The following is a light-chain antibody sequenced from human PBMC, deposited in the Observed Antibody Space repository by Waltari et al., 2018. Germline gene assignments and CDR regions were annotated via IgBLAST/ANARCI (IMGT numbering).Light chain of an antibody. CDR2: EDT. J-gene: IGLJ3*02. CDR3: YSTDYTGNYWV. Sequence: SYELTQPPPVSVSPGHTARITCSGEALPNKYASWYRQKSGQAPVLVIYEDTKRPSGIPERISGSNSGAVATLTITGAQVEDEADYYCYSTDYTGNYWVFGGGTKLTVL. V-gene: IGLV3-10*01. CDR1: ALPNKY.